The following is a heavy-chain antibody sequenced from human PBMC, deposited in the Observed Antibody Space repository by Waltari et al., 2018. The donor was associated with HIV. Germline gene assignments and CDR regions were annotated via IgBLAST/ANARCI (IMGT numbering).Heavy chain of an antibody. CDR1: GGSISSSSYY. CDR3: ARQYRPRVAAYYYYGMDV. V-gene: IGHV4-39*01. J-gene: IGHJ6*02. Sequence: QLQLQESGPGLVKPSETLSLTCTVSGGSISSSSYYWGWIRQPPGKELEWIGSIYYSGSTYYNPSLKRRVTISVDTSKNQFSLKLSSVTAADTAVYYCARQYRPRVAAYYYYGMDVWGQGTTVTVSS. CDR2: IYYSGST. D-gene: IGHD2-15*01.